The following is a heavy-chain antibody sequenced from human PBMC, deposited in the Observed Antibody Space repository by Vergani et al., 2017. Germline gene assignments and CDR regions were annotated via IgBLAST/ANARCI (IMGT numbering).Heavy chain of an antibody. CDR2: IYTGGTA. D-gene: IGHD1-14*01. J-gene: IGHJ3*01. CDR3: TTAELSY. CDR1: GFTVSSNY. V-gene: IGHV3-66*03. Sequence: EVQLVESGGGLIQPGGSLRLSCAASGFTVSSNYMSWVRQAPGKGLEWVSLIYTGGTASYADSVEGRFTISKDNSKNTLYLQMNSLRAEDTAVYYCTTAELSYWGQGTLVTVSS.